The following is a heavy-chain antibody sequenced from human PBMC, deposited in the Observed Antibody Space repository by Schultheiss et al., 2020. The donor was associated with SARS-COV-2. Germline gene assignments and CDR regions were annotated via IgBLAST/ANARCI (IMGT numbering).Heavy chain of an antibody. J-gene: IGHJ6*03. CDR2: INSDGSST. D-gene: IGHD3-22*01. CDR3: ARSVSGGYYHYYYYYMDV. Sequence: GGSLRLSCAASGFTFSSYWMHWVRQAPGKGLVWVSRINSDGSSTSYADSVKGRFTISRDNAKNTLYLQMNSLRAEDTAVYYCARSVSGGYYHYYYYYMDVWGTGTTVTVSS. V-gene: IGHV3-74*01. CDR1: GFTFSSYW.